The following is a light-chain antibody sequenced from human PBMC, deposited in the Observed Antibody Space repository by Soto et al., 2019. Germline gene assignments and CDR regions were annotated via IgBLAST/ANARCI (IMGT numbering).Light chain of an antibody. CDR2: AAS. CDR3: QQSYSTPLT. J-gene: IGKJ3*01. CDR1: QSISNY. Sequence: DIQMTQSPSSLSASVGDRVTITCRASQSISNYLNWYQQKPGKAPKLLIYAASSLQSGVPSSFSGSGSGTDFTLTISSLQPEDFATYYCQQSYSTPLTVGPGTKVDIK. V-gene: IGKV1-39*01.